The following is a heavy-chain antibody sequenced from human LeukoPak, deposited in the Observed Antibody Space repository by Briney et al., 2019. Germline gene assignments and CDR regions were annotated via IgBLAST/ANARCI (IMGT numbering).Heavy chain of an antibody. CDR2: INSSGGFT. D-gene: IGHD6-13*01. CDR3: ARGSGSSNYLADY. V-gene: IGHV1-46*01. Sequence: GASVKVSCTASGFTFTNYGIRWVRQAPGQGLEWMGIINSSGGFTSYIQKFQGRVTMTRDTSTSTVYMELSSLRSEDTAVYYCARGSGSSNYLADYWGQGTLVTVSS. J-gene: IGHJ4*02. CDR1: GFTFTNYG.